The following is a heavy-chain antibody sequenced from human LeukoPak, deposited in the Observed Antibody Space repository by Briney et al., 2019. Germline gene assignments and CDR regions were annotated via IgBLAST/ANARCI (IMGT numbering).Heavy chain of an antibody. J-gene: IGHJ4*02. D-gene: IGHD3-22*01. CDR2: ISGSGGST. CDR3: AKVLPDYYDPRRGSFDY. V-gene: IGHV3-23*01. CDR1: GFTFSSYS. Sequence: AGGSLRLSCAASGFTFSSYSMNWVRQAPGKGLEWVSAISGSGGSTYYADSVKGRFTISRDNSKNTLYLQMNSLRAEDTAVYYCAKVLPDYYDPRRGSFDYWGQGTLVTVSS.